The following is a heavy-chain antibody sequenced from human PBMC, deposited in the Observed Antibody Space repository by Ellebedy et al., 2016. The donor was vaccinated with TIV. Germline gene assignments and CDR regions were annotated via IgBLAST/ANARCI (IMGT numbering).Heavy chain of an antibody. CDR1: GFTFSDYA. D-gene: IGHD3-3*01. J-gene: IGHJ4*02. CDR2: ISDSGFST. V-gene: IGHV3-23*01. CDR3: VKDTAPYYGLFDF. Sequence: PGGSLRLSCAVSGFTFSDYAMSWVRRAPGKGLEWVSGISDSGFSTYYADSVKGRFTISRDVSKNTMHLQMKNVTVEDTATYFCVKDTAPYYGLFDFWGQGVLVTVSS.